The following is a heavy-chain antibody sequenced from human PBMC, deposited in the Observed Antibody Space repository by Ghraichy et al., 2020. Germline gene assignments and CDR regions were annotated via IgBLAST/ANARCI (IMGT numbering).Heavy chain of an antibody. CDR3: ARHCRSTSCYPYFGMDV. J-gene: IGHJ6*02. V-gene: IGHV3-23*01. Sequence: GESLNISCAASGFTFSTYAMSWVRQAPGKGLEWVSAISGGGDSTYYADSVKGRFTVSRDNSKNTLYLQMNSLRAEDTALYYCARHCRSTSCYPYFGMDVWGQGTTVTVSS. CDR1: GFTFSTYA. D-gene: IGHD2-2*01. CDR2: ISGGGDST.